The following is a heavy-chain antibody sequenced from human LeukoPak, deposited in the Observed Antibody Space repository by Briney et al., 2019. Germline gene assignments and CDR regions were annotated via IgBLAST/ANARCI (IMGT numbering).Heavy chain of an antibody. CDR1: GGSVSSGSHY. Sequence: PSETLSLTCTVSGGSVSSGSHYWTWIRQPPGKGLEWIGYVYYSGSTNYNPSLKTRLHLSVDTSKNRFSLKLSSVTAADTAVYYCASSPRLTTSWFLFDSWGHGTLVTVSS. D-gene: IGHD2-2*01. V-gene: IGHV4-61*03. CDR2: VYYSGST. J-gene: IGHJ5*01. CDR3: ASSPRLTTSWFLFDS.